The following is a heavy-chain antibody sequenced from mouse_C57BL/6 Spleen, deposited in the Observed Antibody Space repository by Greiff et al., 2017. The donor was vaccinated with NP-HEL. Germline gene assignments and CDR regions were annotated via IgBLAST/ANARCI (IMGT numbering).Heavy chain of an antibody. D-gene: IGHD1-1*01. V-gene: IGHV1-69*01. Sequence: QVQLQQPGAELVMPGASVKLSCKASGYTFTSYWMHWVKQRPGQGLEWIGEIDPSDSYTNYNQKFKGKSTLTVDKSSSTAYMQLSSLTSEDSAVYYCARRYGSSYEGDYWGQCTTLTVSS. CDR3: ARRYGSSYEGDY. J-gene: IGHJ2*01. CDR2: IDPSDSYT. CDR1: GYTFTSYW.